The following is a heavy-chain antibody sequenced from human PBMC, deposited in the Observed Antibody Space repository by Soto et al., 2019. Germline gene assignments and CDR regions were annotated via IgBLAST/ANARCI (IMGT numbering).Heavy chain of an antibody. CDR3: ARSSLTYFEF. CDR1: GYTFTSYG. V-gene: IGHV1-18*01. CDR2: ISGYNGNT. J-gene: IGHJ4*02. Sequence: ASVKVSCKASGYTFTSYGITWVRQAPGQGLEWMGWISGYNGNTNYAQKLQGRVTMTRDTSTSTAYMELRSLRVEDSAVYYCARSSLTYFEFWGQGTLVTVSS.